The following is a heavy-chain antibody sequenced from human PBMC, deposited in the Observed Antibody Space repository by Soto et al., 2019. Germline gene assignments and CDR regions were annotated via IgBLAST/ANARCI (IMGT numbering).Heavy chain of an antibody. CDR3: ARVGGSSWDYYYYGMDV. CDR1: GFTFSSYG. D-gene: IGHD6-13*01. CDR2: IWYDGSNK. Sequence: GGSLRLSCAASGFTFSSYGMHWVRQAPGKGLEWVAVIWYDGSNKYYADSVKGRFTISRDNSKNTLYLQMNSLRAEDTAVYYCARVGGSSWDYYYYGMDVWGQGTTVTVSS. J-gene: IGHJ6*02. V-gene: IGHV3-33*01.